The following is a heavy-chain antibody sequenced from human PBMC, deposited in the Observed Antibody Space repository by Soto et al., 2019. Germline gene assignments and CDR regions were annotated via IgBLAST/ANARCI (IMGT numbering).Heavy chain of an antibody. CDR1: GFTFSTYA. CDR2: ISDSGST. V-gene: IGHV3-23*01. J-gene: IGHJ4*02. D-gene: IGHD2-2*01. CDR3: AKDKGGRYCSRTSCLYSFDY. Sequence: HPGGSLRLSCTASGFTFSTYAMSWVRQAPGKGLEWVSTISDSGSTYYADSVKGRFTISRDNSKNTLYLEMNSLRAEDTAVYYCAKDKGGRYCSRTSCLYSFDYWGQGT.